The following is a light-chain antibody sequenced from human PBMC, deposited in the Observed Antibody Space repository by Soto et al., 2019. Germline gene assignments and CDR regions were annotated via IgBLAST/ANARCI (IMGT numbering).Light chain of an antibody. V-gene: IGLV1-40*01. CDR1: SSNIGAGYD. Sequence: QSVLTQPPSESGAPGQRVTISCTGSSSNIGAGYDVHWYQQLPGTAPKLLIYGNGNRPSGVPDRFSGSKSGTSASLAITGLQAEDEADYYCQSYDSSLSGYVFGTGTKLTVL. CDR3: QSYDSSLSGYV. J-gene: IGLJ1*01. CDR2: GNG.